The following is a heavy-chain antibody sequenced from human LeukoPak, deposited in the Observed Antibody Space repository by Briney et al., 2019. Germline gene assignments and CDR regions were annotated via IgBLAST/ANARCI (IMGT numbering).Heavy chain of an antibody. J-gene: IGHJ4*02. V-gene: IGHV1-69*13. CDR3: ARTYYDSSGYYYRSYYFDY. D-gene: IGHD3-22*01. CDR1: GGSLSNYG. CDR2: IIPIFGTA. Sequence: ASVKVSCKASGGSLSNYGISWVRQAPGQGLEWMGGIIPIFGTANYAQKFQGRVTITADESTSTAYMELSSLRSEDTAVYYCARTYYDSSGYYYRSYYFDYWGQGTLVTVSS.